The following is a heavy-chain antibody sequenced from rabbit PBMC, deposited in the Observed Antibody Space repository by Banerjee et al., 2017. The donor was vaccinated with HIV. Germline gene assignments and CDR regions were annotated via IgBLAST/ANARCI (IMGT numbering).Heavy chain of an antibody. CDR3: ARAADASSSAYSFNL. CDR1: GIDFSSYYY. Sequence: QEQLVESGGGLVKPGGTLTLTCTASGIDFSSYYYMCWVRQAPGKGLEWIACIYAGSSGSTDYASWAKGRFTISKTSSTTVTLQMTSLTAADTATYFCARAADASSSAYSFNLWGQGTLVTVS. CDR2: IYAGSSGST. J-gene: IGHJ4*01. D-gene: IGHD1-1*01. V-gene: IGHV1S45*01.